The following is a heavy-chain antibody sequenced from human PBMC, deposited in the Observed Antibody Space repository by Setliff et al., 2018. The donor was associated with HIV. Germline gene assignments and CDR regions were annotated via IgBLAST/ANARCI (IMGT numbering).Heavy chain of an antibody. V-gene: IGHV3-30-3*01. D-gene: IGHD6-13*01. CDR3: ARDGPSYSSRSYGRHFDY. J-gene: IGHJ4*02. Sequence: GGSLRLSCAASGFTFSSFAMHWVRQAPGKGLEWVAVISYDVSNNFFADSVKGRFTISRDNSKDALYLQMSSLRADDTAVYYCARDGPSYSSRSYGRHFDYWGQGTVVTVSS. CDR1: GFTFSSFA. CDR2: ISYDVSNN.